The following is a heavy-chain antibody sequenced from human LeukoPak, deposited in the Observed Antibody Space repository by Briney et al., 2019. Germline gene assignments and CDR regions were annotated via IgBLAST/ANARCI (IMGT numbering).Heavy chain of an antibody. J-gene: IGHJ6*03. CDR1: GYSFTNFD. CDR3: ARGPQWRGDYYYMDV. Sequence: ASVKASCKASGYSFTNFDINWVRQATGQGLEWMGWMNPNSGNKGYAQKFQGRVTMTMNTSITTAYMELSSLRSEDTAVYYCARGPQWRGDYYYMDVWGRGATVTVSS. D-gene: IGHD6-19*01. CDR2: MNPNSGNK. V-gene: IGHV1-8*01.